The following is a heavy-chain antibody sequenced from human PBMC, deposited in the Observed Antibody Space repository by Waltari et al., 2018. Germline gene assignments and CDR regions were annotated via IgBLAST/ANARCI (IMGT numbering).Heavy chain of an antibody. CDR1: GYPLTWLG. D-gene: IGHD3-22*01. V-gene: IGHV7-4-1*02. Sequence: QLVQSGSELKSPGASVKVSCKAAGYPLTWLGIHWVRQAPGQGLEWMGWINTNSETSAYAQDFRGRFVFSLDTSASTAYLQISSLKADDTAVYYCARDGASSSRGYYYALDVWGQGTTVTVSS. CDR3: ARDGASSSRGYYYALDV. CDR2: INTNSETS. J-gene: IGHJ6*02.